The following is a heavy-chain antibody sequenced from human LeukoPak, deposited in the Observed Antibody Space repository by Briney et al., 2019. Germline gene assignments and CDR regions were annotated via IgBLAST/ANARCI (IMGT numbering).Heavy chain of an antibody. J-gene: IGHJ4*02. CDR1: GFTFSSYG. CDR2: IWYDGSNK. Sequence: GGSLRLSCAASGFTFSSYGMHWVRQAPGKGLEWVAVIWYDGSNKYYADSVKGRFTISRDNSKNTLYLQMNSLRAEDTAVYYCARDPDIVVVPAAPSYWGQGTLVTVSS. V-gene: IGHV3-33*01. D-gene: IGHD2-2*01. CDR3: ARDPDIVVVPAAPSY.